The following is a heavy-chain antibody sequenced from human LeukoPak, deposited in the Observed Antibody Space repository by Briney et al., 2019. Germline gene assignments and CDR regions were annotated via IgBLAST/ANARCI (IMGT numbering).Heavy chain of an antibody. J-gene: IGHJ4*02. CDR1: GFTFSSYW. CDR2: IRQAGSEK. CDR3: ARDQRYCSSSSCPWEPFDY. V-gene: IGHV3-7*05. Sequence: GGSLRLSCAASGFTFSSYWMSWVRQAPGKGLEWVANIRQAGSEKYYVDSVKGRFTISRDNAKNSLYLQMNSLRAEDTAVYYCARDQRYCSSSSCPWEPFDYWGQGTLVTVS. D-gene: IGHD2-2*01.